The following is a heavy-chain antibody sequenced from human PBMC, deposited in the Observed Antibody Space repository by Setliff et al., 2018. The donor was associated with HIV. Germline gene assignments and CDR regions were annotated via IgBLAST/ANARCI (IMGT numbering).Heavy chain of an antibody. D-gene: IGHD1-26*01. V-gene: IGHV1-18*01. Sequence: GASVKVSCKASGYTFSTYGISWVRQAPGQGLEWMGWISAYNGNTNYAQKLQGRVTMTTDTSTSTAYMELRSLRSDDTAVYYCARFRKFQLVGALDYWGQGTLVTVSS. CDR1: GYTFSTYG. CDR3: ARFRKFQLVGALDY. J-gene: IGHJ4*02. CDR2: ISAYNGNT.